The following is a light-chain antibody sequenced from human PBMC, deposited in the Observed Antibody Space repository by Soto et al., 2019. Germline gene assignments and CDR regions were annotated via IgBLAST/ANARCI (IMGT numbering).Light chain of an antibody. Sequence: QSVLTQPPSASGTPGQTIAISCSGGSSNIGSHTVNWYQQLPGTAPRLLIYSNTQRPSGVPGRFSGSKSGTSASLAISGLPSEYEGDYYCAAWDDSLNGVVFGGGTKVTVL. V-gene: IGLV1-44*01. CDR1: SSNIGSHT. J-gene: IGLJ2*01. CDR3: AAWDDSLNGVV. CDR2: SNT.